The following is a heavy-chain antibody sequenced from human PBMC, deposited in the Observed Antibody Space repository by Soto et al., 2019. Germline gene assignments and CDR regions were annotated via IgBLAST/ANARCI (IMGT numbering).Heavy chain of an antibody. D-gene: IGHD3-22*01. CDR2: IWYDGSNK. J-gene: IGHJ4*02. Sequence: VQLVESGGGLVKPGGSLRLSCAASGFTFSSYGMHWVRQAPGKGLEWVAVIWYDGSNKYYADSVKGRFTISRDNSKNTLYLQMNSLRAEDTAVYYCAREYDSSGLDYWGQGTLVTVSS. CDR3: AREYDSSGLDY. V-gene: IGHV3-33*08. CDR1: GFTFSSYG.